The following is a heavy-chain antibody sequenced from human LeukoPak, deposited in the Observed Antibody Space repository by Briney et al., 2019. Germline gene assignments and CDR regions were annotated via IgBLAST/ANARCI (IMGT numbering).Heavy chain of an antibody. J-gene: IGHJ5*02. V-gene: IGHV1-18*01. Sequence: ASVKVSCKASGYTFNRYSISWVRQAPGQGLEWMGWISAYNGNTNYAQKLQGRVTMTTDTSTSTAYMELRSLRSDDTAVYYCARGYSSSSRVGWFDPWGQGTLVTVSS. CDR3: ARGYSSSSRVGWFDP. CDR1: GYTFNRYS. CDR2: ISAYNGNT. D-gene: IGHD6-6*01.